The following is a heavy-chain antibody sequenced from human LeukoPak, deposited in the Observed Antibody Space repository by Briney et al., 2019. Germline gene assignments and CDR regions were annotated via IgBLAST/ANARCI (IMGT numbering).Heavy chain of an antibody. Sequence: SETLSLTCTGSGVSISSYYGSWSRQPAGKGLEWIGRIYTSGSTNYNPSLKGRVTMSVDKSKNQFSLQLSSVTAADTAVYYCARGGGYDILPGFDHWGQGTLVTVSS. J-gene: IGHJ5*02. CDR2: IYTSGST. V-gene: IGHV4-4*07. CDR1: GVSISSYY. D-gene: IGHD3-9*01. CDR3: ARGGGYDILPGFDH.